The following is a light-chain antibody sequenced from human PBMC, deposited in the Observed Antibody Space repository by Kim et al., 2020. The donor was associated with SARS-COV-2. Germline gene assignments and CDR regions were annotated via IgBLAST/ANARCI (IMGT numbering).Light chain of an antibody. CDR1: QSVSSN. CDR2: GAA. J-gene: IGKJ2*03. Sequence: VAPGERATLSCRASQSVSSNLAWYQQNPGQSPRLLIYGAATRATGIPARFSGSGSGTEFTLTISSLQSEDFAVYYCQQYNNWPPYSFGQGTKLEI. CDR3: QQYNNWPPYS. V-gene: IGKV3-15*01.